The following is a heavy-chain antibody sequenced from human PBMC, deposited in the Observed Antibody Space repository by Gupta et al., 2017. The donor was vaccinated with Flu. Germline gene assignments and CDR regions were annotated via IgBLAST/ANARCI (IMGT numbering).Heavy chain of an antibody. J-gene: IGHJ4*02. D-gene: IGHD1-26*01. CDR2: IYYNGDP. Sequence: QVQLQESGPRLVKPSQTLSLNCTVSGSSIISVTAYWTWIRQLPGKGLEWLGYIYYNGDPYPNPSLKSRLTISIDTSKGQFSLNLHSVTAADTAVYFCARRGGAYFFDSWGQGTLVTVSS. V-gene: IGHV4-31*03. CDR1: GSSIISVTAY. CDR3: ARRGGAYFFDS.